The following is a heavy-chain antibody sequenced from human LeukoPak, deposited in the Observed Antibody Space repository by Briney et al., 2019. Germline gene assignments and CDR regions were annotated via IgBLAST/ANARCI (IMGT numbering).Heavy chain of an antibody. CDR1: GYTFTGYY. CDR3: ARAVRTVYYFVY. Sequence: ASVKVSCKASGYTFTGYYMHWVRQAPGQGLGRMGWINPNSGGTNYAQKFQGRVTMTRDTSISTAYMELSRLRSDDTAVYYCARAVRTVYYFVYWGQGTLVTVSS. J-gene: IGHJ4*02. D-gene: IGHD3-10*01. CDR2: INPNSGGT. V-gene: IGHV1-2*02.